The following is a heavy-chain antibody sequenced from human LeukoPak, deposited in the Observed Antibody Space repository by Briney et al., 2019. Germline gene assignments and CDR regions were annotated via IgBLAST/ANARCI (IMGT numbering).Heavy chain of an antibody. CDR1: GFTFSSYA. Sequence: GGSLILSCAASGFTFSSYAMSWVRQAPGEGLEWVSAISGSGGSTYYADSVKGRFTISRDNSKNTLYLQMNSLRAEDTAVYYCAKGLSELLWFDPWGQGTLVTVSS. V-gene: IGHV3-23*01. J-gene: IGHJ5*02. CDR3: AKGLSELLWFDP. CDR2: ISGSGGST. D-gene: IGHD1-26*01.